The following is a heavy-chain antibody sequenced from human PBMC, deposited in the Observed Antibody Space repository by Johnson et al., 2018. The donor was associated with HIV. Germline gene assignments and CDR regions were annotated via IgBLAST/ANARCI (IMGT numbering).Heavy chain of an antibody. CDR1: GFSVSDSY. D-gene: IGHD6-13*01. V-gene: IGHV3-66*01. Sequence: VPSVESGGGLVQPGASLRLSCGASGFSVSDSYMNWVRQAPGQGLEWVSVLYSGGNTYYAVSVRCRSTISRDTSMNTLYLQMSSLKVEDTALYYCARDGESQQLQLGDALDVWGRGTMVIVSS. CDR3: ARDGESQQLQLGDALDV. CDR2: LYSGGNT. J-gene: IGHJ3*01.